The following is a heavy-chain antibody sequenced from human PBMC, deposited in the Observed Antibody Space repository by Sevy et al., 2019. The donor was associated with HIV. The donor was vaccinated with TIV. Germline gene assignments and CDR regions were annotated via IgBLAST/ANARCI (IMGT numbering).Heavy chain of an antibody. CDR2: ISSSSTI. D-gene: IGHD4-17*01. CDR1: GFTFSSYS. J-gene: IGHJ3*02. V-gene: IGHV3-48*02. Sequence: GESLKISCAASGFTFSSYSMNWVRQAPGKGLEWVSYISSSSTIYYADSVKGRFTISRDNAKNSLYLQMNSLRDEETAVYYCAREEHDYGDYGGAFDIWGQGTMVTVSS. CDR3: AREEHDYGDYGGAFDI.